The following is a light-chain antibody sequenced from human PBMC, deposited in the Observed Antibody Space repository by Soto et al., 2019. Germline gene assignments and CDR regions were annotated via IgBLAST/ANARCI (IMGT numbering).Light chain of an antibody. V-gene: IGLV1-40*01. CDR3: QSYDSRLSGSLYV. CDR2: GNS. J-gene: IGLJ1*01. CDR1: SSNIGAGYD. Sequence: QSVLTQPPSVSGAPGQRVTISCTGSSSNIGAGYDVHWYQQLPGTAPKLLIYGNSNRPSGVPDRFSGPKSGTSASLAITGLQAEDEADYYRQSYDSRLSGSLYVFGTGTKLTVL.